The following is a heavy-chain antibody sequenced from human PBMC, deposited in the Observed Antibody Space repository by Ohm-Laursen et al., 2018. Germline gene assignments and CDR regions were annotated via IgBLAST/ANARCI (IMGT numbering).Heavy chain of an antibody. CDR3: ASLRSIAALQGYYYGMDV. J-gene: IGHJ6*02. V-gene: IGHV1-46*02. Sequence: SVKVSCKASGYSFNSNHMQWLRQAPGQGLEWMGIIKSTDDTRTYAQKFQGRVTMTKDRSTSTVYMELSSLRSDDTAVYYCASLRSIAALQGYYYGMDVWGQGTTVTVSS. CDR1: GYSFNSNH. CDR2: IKSTDDTR. D-gene: IGHD6-6*01.